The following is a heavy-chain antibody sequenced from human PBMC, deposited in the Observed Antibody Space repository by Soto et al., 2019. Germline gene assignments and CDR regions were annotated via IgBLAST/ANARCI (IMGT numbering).Heavy chain of an antibody. J-gene: IGHJ4*02. Sequence: QVQLVQSGAEVKKPGSSVKVSCKASGGTFSSYAVSWVRQAPGQGLEWMGGIIPIFGTANYAQKFQGRVTITADESTSTAYMELCCLRSEDTAVYYCARGPSLNYGPDYWGQGTLVTVSS. CDR1: GGTFSSYA. D-gene: IGHD3-10*01. V-gene: IGHV1-69*01. CDR3: ARGPSLNYGPDY. CDR2: IIPIFGTA.